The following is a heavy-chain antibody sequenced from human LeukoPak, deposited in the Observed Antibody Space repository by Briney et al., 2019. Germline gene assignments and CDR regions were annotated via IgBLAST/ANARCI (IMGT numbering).Heavy chain of an antibody. D-gene: IGHD2-8*01. V-gene: IGHV1-2*02. CDR3: AIMGDTFDI. J-gene: IGHJ3*02. CDR1: GYTFTEYY. Sequence: GASVKVSCKASGYTFTEYYMHWVRQAPGQGLEWMGWINPNSGGANYAENFQGRVTMTRDTSISTAYMELSSLRYDDSAVCYCAIMGDTFDIWGQGTMVTVSS. CDR2: INPNSGGA.